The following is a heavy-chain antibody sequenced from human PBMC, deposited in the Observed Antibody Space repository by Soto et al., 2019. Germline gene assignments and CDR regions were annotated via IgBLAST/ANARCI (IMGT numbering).Heavy chain of an antibody. CDR3: TTPMDTESYSAYNV. V-gene: IGHV3-72*01. D-gene: IGHD5-18*01. J-gene: IGHJ3*01. CDR2: TGNKANSYTT. CDR1: GFTFSDHY. Sequence: EVQLVESGGGLVQPGGSLRLSCAASGFTFSDHYMDWVRQAPGKELEWGGRTGNKANSYTTEYAASVKDRFTISRDDSKNSFFLQRNSLKTEDTAVYYCTTPMDTESYSAYNVWGQGTMVTVSS.